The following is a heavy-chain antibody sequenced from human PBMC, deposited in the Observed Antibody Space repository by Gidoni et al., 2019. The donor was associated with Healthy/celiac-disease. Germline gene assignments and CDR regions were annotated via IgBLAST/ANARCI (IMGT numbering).Heavy chain of an antibody. CDR2: ISSSSSYI. CDR1: GFTFSRYS. V-gene: IGHV3-21*01. J-gene: IGHJ4*02. Sequence: EVQLVESGGGLVKPGGSLRLSCAASGFTFSRYSRNWVRQAPGKGLEWVSSISSSSSYIYYADSVKGRFTISRDNAKNSLYLQMNSLRAEDTAVYYCARTTDYYDSSGYYPIDYWGQGTLVTVSS. D-gene: IGHD3-22*01. CDR3: ARTTDYYDSSGYYPIDY.